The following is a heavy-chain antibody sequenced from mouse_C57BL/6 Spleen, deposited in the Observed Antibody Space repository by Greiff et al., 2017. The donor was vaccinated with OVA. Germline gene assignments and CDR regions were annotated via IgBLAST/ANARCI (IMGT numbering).Heavy chain of an antibody. CDR1: GYTFTSYW. D-gene: IGHD2-13*01. CDR3: ARDYGDYYRGDMDY. V-gene: IGHV1-7*01. J-gene: IGHJ2*01. Sequence: QVQLQQSGAELAKPGASVKLSCKASGYTFTSYWMHWVKQRPGQGLEWIGYINPSSGYTKYNQKFKDKATLTADKSSGTAYMQLSSLTYEDSAVYYCARDYGDYYRGDMDYWGQGTTLTVSS. CDR2: INPSSGYT.